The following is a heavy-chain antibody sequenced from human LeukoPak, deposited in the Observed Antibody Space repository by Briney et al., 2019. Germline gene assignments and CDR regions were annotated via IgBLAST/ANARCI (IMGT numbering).Heavy chain of an antibody. J-gene: IGHJ4*02. Sequence: SETLSLTCTVSGGSISSYYWSWIRQPPGKGLEWIGYIYYSGSTNYNPSLKSRVTISVDTSKNQFSLKLSSVTAADTAVYYCARKPGGYDSYFDYWGQGTLVTVSS. V-gene: IGHV4-59*01. CDR2: IYYSGST. CDR1: GGSISSYY. CDR3: ARKPGGYDSYFDY. D-gene: IGHD5-12*01.